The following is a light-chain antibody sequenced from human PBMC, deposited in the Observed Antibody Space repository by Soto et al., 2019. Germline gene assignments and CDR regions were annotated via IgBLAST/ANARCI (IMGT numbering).Light chain of an antibody. CDR1: SSDVGDYNY. J-gene: IGLJ1*01. Sequence: QSALTQPASVSGSPGQSNTISCTGTSSDVGDYNYVSWYQQHQGKAPKLMIFDVSNRPSGVSSRFSVSKSGNTASLTISGHQSEDEADYFCCSYSSSSTHNYVFGTRTKLTVL. CDR3: CSYSSSSTHNYV. V-gene: IGLV2-14*01. CDR2: DVS.